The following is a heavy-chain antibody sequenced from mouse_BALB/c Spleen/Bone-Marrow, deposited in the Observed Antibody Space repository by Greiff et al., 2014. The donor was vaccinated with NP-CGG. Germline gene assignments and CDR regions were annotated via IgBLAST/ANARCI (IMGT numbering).Heavy chain of an antibody. Sequence: QVQLKQSGAELVRPGSSVKISCKASGYAFSSYWMNWVKQRPGQGLEWIGQIYPGDGDTNYSGKFKGKATLTADKSSSTAYMQLSSLTSEDSAVYFCARGVPMDYWGQGTSVTVSS. CDR3: ARGVPMDY. CDR1: GYAFSSYW. CDR2: IYPGDGDT. V-gene: IGHV1-80*01. J-gene: IGHJ4*01.